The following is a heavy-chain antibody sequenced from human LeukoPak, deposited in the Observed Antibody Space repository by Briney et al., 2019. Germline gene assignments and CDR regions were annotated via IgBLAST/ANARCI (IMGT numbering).Heavy chain of an antibody. V-gene: IGHV1-2*04. Sequence: ASVKVSCKSSGYSFTDYFIHWVRQAPGQGPEGMGGINTYSGGAHYAQKFKGWVSLTRDTSSDTAFMELSRLRSDDTAVYYCARDPNRVPAAGDNYWGQGTLVTVSS. CDR3: ARDPNRVPAAGDNY. D-gene: IGHD2-2*01. J-gene: IGHJ4*02. CDR2: INTYSGGA. CDR1: GYSFTDYF.